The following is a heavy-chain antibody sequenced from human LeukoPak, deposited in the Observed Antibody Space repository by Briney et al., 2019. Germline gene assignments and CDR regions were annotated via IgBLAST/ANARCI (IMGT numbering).Heavy chain of an antibody. CDR3: ARGRSGSSSGWPKRYYFDY. V-gene: IGHV4-39*07. CDR2: INHSGST. Sequence: SETLSLTCTVSGGSISSSSYYWSWIRQPPGKGLEWLGEINHSGSTNYNPSLKSRVTISVDTSKNQFSLKVSSVTAAGTTVYYCARGRSGSSSGWPKRYYFDYWGQGTLVTVSS. CDR1: GGSISSSSYY. D-gene: IGHD6-19*01. J-gene: IGHJ4*02.